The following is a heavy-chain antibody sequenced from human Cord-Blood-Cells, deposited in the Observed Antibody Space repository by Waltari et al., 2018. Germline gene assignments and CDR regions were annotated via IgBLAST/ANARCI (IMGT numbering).Heavy chain of an antibody. D-gene: IGHD5-12*01. J-gene: IGHJ6*02. CDR3: AREWLRLSSLYYYYGMDV. CDR2: INAGNGNK. Sequence: QVQLVQSGAEVKKPGASVKVSCKASGYTFTSYAMHWVRQAPGQRLEWMGWINAGNGNKKYSQKFPGRVTITRDTSASTAYMELSSLRSEDTAVYYCAREWLRLSSLYYYYGMDVWGQGTTVTVSS. CDR1: GYTFTSYA. V-gene: IGHV1-3*01.